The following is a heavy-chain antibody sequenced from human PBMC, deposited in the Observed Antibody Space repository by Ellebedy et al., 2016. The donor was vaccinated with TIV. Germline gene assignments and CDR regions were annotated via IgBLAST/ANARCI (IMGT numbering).Heavy chain of an antibody. V-gene: IGHV3-74*01. CDR3: AGRGY. D-gene: IGHD3-10*01. J-gene: IGHJ4*02. CDR1: GFTFSSYW. Sequence: GESLKISXAASGFTFSSYWMHWVRQAPGEGLVWVSRISVDGRSTTYTESVKGRFTISRDNAKNSLYLQMNSLKAEDTAVYYCAGRGYWGQGTLVTVSS. CDR2: ISVDGRST.